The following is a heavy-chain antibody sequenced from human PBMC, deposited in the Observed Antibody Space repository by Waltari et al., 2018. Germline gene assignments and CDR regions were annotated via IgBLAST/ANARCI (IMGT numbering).Heavy chain of an antibody. CDR3: AGRGAKMFSI. CDR2: ISHSGDT. V-gene: IGHV4-31*02. J-gene: IGHJ4*02. Sequence: QVQLQESGPGLVQPSQTLSLTCSVSGFSLSSGSYYWSWIRQHPGKGLEGIGYISHSGDTDYSPSLRSRLTLSVDTSKNQFSLKLNSVTAADTGVYFCAGRGAKMFSIWGRGTLVTVSS. D-gene: IGHD3-3*02. CDR1: GFSLSSGSYY.